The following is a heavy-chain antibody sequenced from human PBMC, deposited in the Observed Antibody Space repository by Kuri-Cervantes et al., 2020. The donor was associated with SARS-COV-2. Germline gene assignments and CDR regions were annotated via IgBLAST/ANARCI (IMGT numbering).Heavy chain of an antibody. CDR2: ISYDGSNK. J-gene: IGHJ4*02. D-gene: IGHD1-26*01. Sequence: GGSLRLSCAASGFTFSSYAMHWVRQAPGKGLEWVAVISYDGSNKYYADSVKGRFTISRDNSKNTLYLQMNSLRAEDTAVYYCAREGSVGATTGLDYWGQGTLVTVSS. CDR1: GFTFSSYA. CDR3: AREGSVGATTGLDY. V-gene: IGHV3-30*07.